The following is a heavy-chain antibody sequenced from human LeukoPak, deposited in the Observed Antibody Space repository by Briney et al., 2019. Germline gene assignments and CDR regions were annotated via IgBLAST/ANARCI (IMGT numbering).Heavy chain of an antibody. Sequence: SVKVSCKASGGTFSSYAISWVRQAPGQGLEWMGRIIPILGIANYAQKFQGRVTITADKSTSTAYMELSSLRSEDTAVYYCSRVKYSGNDTFDYGGQGPLVPAPS. J-gene: IGHJ4*02. CDR2: IIPILGIA. D-gene: IGHD5-12*01. CDR1: GGTFSSYA. CDR3: SRVKYSGNDTFDY. V-gene: IGHV1-69*04.